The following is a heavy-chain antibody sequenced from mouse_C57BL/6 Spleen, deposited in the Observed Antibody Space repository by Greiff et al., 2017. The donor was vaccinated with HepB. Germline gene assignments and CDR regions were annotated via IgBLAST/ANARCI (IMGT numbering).Heavy chain of an antibody. V-gene: IGHV1-82*01. CDR2: IYPGDGDT. J-gene: IGHJ4*01. CDR1: GYAFSSSW. CDR3: ASAGYVGMDY. D-gene: IGHD3-2*02. Sequence: QVQLKESGPELVKPGASVKISCKASGYAFSSSWVNWVKQRPGKGLEWIGRIYPGDGDTNYNGKFKGKATLTADKSSSTAYMQLSSLTSEDSAVYFCASAGYVGMDYWGQGTSVTVSS.